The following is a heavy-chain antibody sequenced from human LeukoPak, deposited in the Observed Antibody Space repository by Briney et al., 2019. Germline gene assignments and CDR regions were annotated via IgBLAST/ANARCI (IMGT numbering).Heavy chain of an antibody. D-gene: IGHD6-19*01. Sequence: SETLSLTCAVYGGSFSGYYWSWICQPPGKGLEWIGEVNHSGSTNYNPSLKSRVTISVDTSKNQFSLKLSSVTAADTAVYYCARGQAVAAVYNWFDPWGQGTLVTVSS. J-gene: IGHJ5*02. CDR1: GGSFSGYY. V-gene: IGHV4-34*01. CDR2: VNHSGST. CDR3: ARGQAVAAVYNWFDP.